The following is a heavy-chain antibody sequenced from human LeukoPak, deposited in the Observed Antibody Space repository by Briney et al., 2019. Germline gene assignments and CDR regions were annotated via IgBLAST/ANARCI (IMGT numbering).Heavy chain of an antibody. Sequence: SETLSLTCTVSGGSISSYYWSWIRQPPGKGLEWIGYIYYSGSTNYNPSLKSRVTISVDTSENQFSLKLSSMTAADTAVYYCARERLSGDYYGSGSYDYWGQGTLVTVSS. CDR3: ARERLSGDYYGSGSYDY. CDR1: GGSISSYY. J-gene: IGHJ4*02. V-gene: IGHV4-59*01. D-gene: IGHD3-10*01. CDR2: IYYSGST.